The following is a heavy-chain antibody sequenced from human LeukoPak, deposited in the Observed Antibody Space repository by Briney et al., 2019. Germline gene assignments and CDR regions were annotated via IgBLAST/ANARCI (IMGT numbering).Heavy chain of an antibody. V-gene: IGHV3-7*01. Sequence: GGSLRLSCAASGFTFSSYWMSWVRQAPGKGLEWVANIRQDGSDKYYVDSVKGRFTISRDNAKNSLYLQMNSLRAEDTAVYYCAREGTAMAYNWFDPWGQGTLVTVSS. CDR2: IRQDGSDK. CDR3: AREGTAMAYNWFDP. J-gene: IGHJ5*02. D-gene: IGHD5-18*01. CDR1: GFTFSSYW.